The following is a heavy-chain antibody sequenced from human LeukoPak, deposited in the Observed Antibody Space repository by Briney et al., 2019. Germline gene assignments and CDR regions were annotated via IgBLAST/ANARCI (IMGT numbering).Heavy chain of an antibody. CDR2: INHSGST. D-gene: IGHD4-17*01. V-gene: IGHV4-34*01. CDR3: ARGPDYGDYGDGMDV. CDR1: GGSFSGYY. J-gene: IGHJ6*02. Sequence: SETLSLTCAVYGGSFSGYYWSWIRQPPGKGLEWIGEINHSGSTNYNPSLKSRVTISVDTSKNQFSLKLSSVPAADPAVYYCARGPDYGDYGDGMDVWGQGTTVTVSS.